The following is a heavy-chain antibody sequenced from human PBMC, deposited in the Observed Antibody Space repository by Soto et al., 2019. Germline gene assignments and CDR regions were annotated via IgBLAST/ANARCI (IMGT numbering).Heavy chain of an antibody. Sequence: QVQLQESGPGLVKPSETLSLTCTVSGGSVSSGSYCWSWIRQPPGKGLEWIGYISYSGSTNYNPSLTGRVTIPVHTSKNQFSLKLSAVTAADTAVYYCARDRMRAAGYYGMDVWGQGTTVTVSS. CDR2: ISYSGST. J-gene: IGHJ6*02. CDR1: GGSVSSGSYC. D-gene: IGHD6-13*01. CDR3: ARDRMRAAGYYGMDV. V-gene: IGHV4-61*01.